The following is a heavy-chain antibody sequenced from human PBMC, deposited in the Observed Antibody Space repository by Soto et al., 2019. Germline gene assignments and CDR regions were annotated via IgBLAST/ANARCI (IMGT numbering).Heavy chain of an antibody. CDR3: AKITRDLYYYYMDV. V-gene: IGHV5-51*01. CDR1: GYNFTSYW. Sequence: GEALKISFKGSGYNFTSYWLGWVRQMPRKGLEWVGINYPGYSDTRYSPSFQGQVTISADKSISTTYLQWSSLKAADTALYYCAKITRDLYYYYMDVWGQGTTVTVSS. D-gene: IGHD7-27*01. CDR2: NYPGYSDT. J-gene: IGHJ6*03.